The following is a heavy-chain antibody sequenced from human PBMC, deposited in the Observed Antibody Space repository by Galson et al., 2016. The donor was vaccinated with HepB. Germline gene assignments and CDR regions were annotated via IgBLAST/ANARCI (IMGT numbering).Heavy chain of an antibody. CDR1: GDSISGTSYY. CDR2: GHYSGST. CDR3: ARRHSDYSSDSKKYHGPYYFDY. V-gene: IGHV4-39*01. D-gene: IGHD3-22*01. J-gene: IGHJ4*02. Sequence: SETLSLTCSVSGDSISGTSYYWNWIRQPPGKGPEWIGSGHYSGSTYYRPSLKSRVTISVDTSKNQFSLKLGSVTAADTAVYYCARRHSDYSSDSKKYHGPYYFDYWGQGTLVSVSS.